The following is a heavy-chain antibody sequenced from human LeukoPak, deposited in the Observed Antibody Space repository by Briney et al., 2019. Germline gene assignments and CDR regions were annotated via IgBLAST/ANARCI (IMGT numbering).Heavy chain of an antibody. V-gene: IGHV4-61*08. D-gene: IGHD3-22*01. CDR1: GGSISSGDYY. CDR3: ARDGHYYDSSGQFDY. J-gene: IGHJ4*02. CDR2: IYYSGST. Sequence: SETLSLTCTVSGGSISSGDYYWSWIRQPPGKGLEWIGYIYYSGSTNYNPSLKGRVTISVDASKNQFSLKLSSVTAADTAVYYCARDGHYYDSSGQFDYWGQGALVTVSS.